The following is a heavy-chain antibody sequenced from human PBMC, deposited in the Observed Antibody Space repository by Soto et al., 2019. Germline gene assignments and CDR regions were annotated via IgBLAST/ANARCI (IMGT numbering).Heavy chain of an antibody. CDR1: GYSFTSLD. V-gene: IGHV1-8*01. Sequence: APVEVSCKASGYSFTSLDINWVRQTAGQGLEWTGWMQPSTGRTGYAQKFQGRVTMTRDTSINTAYMELTTLTSDDTAFYYCARGVSAGVDYWGQGTLVTVSS. CDR3: ARGVSAGVDY. J-gene: IGHJ4*02. CDR2: MQPSTGRT. D-gene: IGHD1-26*01.